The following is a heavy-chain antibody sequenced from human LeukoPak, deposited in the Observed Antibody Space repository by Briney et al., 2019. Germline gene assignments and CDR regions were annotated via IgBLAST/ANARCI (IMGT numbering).Heavy chain of an antibody. CDR3: ARDPIVLRYFDWPLDAFDI. CDR2: ISSSGGST. CDR1: GFTFSTHA. J-gene: IGHJ3*02. Sequence: GGSLRLSCAASGFTFSTHAMHWVRQAPGKGLEYVSAISSSGGSTYYAKSVKDRFTISRDNSKNTLYLQMGSLRAEDMAVYYCARDPIVLRYFDWPLDAFDIWGQGTMVTVSS. D-gene: IGHD3-9*01. V-gene: IGHV3-64*01.